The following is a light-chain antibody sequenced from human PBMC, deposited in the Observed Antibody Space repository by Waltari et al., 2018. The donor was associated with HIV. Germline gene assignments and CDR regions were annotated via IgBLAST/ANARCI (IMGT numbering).Light chain of an antibody. CDR2: DVS. V-gene: IGLV2-11*01. Sequence: QSALTQPRSVSGSPGQSVTIPCTGTSSDIGVYNYVSWYQQHAGKAPKLVIYDVSKRPSGVPDRFSGSKSGNTASLTISGLQPEDEADYHCCSYGGRRIFAGGTKLTVL. CDR3: CSYGGRRI. J-gene: IGLJ2*01. CDR1: SSDIGVYNY.